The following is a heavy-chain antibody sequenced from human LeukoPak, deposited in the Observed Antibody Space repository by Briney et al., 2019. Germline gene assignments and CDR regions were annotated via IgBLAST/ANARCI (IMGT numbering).Heavy chain of an antibody. Sequence: SVKVSCKASGGTFSSYAISWVRQAPGQGLEWMGRIIPILGIANYAQKFQGRATITADKSTSTAYMELSSLRSEDTAVYYCARGGVVPAAIDYWGQGTLVTVSS. CDR1: GGTFSSYA. CDR3: ARGGVVPAAIDY. J-gene: IGHJ4*02. V-gene: IGHV1-69*04. D-gene: IGHD2-2*01. CDR2: IIPILGIA.